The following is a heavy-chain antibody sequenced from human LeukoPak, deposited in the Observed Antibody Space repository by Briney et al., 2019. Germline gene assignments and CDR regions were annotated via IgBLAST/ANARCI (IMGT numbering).Heavy chain of an antibody. CDR1: IVSIKNYY. D-gene: IGHD3-3*01. J-gene: IGHJ5*02. Sequence: PSETLSLTCSFSIVSIKNYYWNWIRQSPGKGLQWIGYIYYTGSTDYNFSLKSRVTISLDTSENQFSLRLNSVTAADSAVYFCARVGYYDFWSPGWFDPWGQGTLVTVSS. V-gene: IGHV4-59*01. CDR3: ARVGYYDFWSPGWFDP. CDR2: IYYTGST.